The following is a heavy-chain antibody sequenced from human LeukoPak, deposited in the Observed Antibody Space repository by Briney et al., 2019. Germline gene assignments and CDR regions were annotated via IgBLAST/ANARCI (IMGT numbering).Heavy chain of an antibody. J-gene: IGHJ4*02. CDR3: ARKVGVPAASIRLDY. D-gene: IGHD2-2*01. V-gene: IGHV4-34*01. CDR2: INHSGST. Sequence: PSETLSLTCAVYGGSFSGYYWSWIRQPPGKGLEWIGEINHSGSTNYNPSLKSRVTISVDTSKNQFSLKLSSVTAADTAVYYCARKVGVPAASIRLDYWGQGTLVTVSS. CDR1: GGSFSGYY.